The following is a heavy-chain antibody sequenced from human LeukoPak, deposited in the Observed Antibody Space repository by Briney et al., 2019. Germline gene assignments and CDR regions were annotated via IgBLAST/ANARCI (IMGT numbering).Heavy chain of an antibody. J-gene: IGHJ4*02. CDR1: GFTFSSYA. CDR3: AKMGGSYDSSGYYYGDY. V-gene: IGHV3-23*01. CDR2: ISGSGGST. D-gene: IGHD3-22*01. Sequence: GSLRLSCAASGFTFSSYAMSWVRQAPGKGLEWVSAISGSGGSTYYADSVKGRFTISRDNSKNTLYLQMNSLRAEDTAVYYCAKMGGSYDSSGYYYGDYWGQGTLVTVSS.